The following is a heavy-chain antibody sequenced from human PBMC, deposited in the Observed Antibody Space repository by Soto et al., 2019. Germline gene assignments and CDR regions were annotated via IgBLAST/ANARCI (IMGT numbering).Heavy chain of an antibody. CDR1: GFTFSSYA. CDR2: ISGSGGST. D-gene: IGHD1-26*01. CDR3: AKGWGIVGATTFYFDY. Sequence: GGSLRLSCAASGFTFSSYAMSWVRQAPGKGLEWVSAISGSGGSTYYADSVKGRFTISRDNSKNTLYLQMNSLRAEDTAVYYCAKGWGIVGATTFYFDYWGQGTLVTVSS. V-gene: IGHV3-23*01. J-gene: IGHJ4*02.